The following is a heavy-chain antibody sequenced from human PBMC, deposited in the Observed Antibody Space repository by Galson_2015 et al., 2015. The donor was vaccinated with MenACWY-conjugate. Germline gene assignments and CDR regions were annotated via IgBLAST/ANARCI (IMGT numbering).Heavy chain of an antibody. CDR1: GGSISSYY. J-gene: IGHJ6*02. CDR2: IYYSGST. D-gene: IGHD3-22*01. Sequence: SETLSLTCTVSGGSISSYYWSWIRQPPGKGLEWIGYIYYSGSTNYNPSLKSRVTISVDTSKNQFSLKLSSVTAADTAVYYCAREDYYASSGYGAACYYGMDVWGQGTTVTVSS. V-gene: IGHV4-59*01. CDR3: AREDYYASSGYGAACYYGMDV.